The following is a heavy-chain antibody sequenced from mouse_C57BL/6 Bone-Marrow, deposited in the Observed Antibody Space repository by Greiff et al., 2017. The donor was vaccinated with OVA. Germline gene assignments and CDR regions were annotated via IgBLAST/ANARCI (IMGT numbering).Heavy chain of an antibody. V-gene: IGHV5-2*01. Sequence: EVQVVESGGGLVQPGESLNLSCESTEYEFPSHDMSWVRKPPEKRLVLVAAINSDGGSTYYPDTMERRFIISRDNTNTTLYLQMGRLRSKDTALCYCARRDGYDLNYWGQGTTLTVSS. CDR3: ARRDGYDLNY. CDR2: INSDGGST. D-gene: IGHD2-2*01. CDR1: EYEFPSHD. J-gene: IGHJ2*01.